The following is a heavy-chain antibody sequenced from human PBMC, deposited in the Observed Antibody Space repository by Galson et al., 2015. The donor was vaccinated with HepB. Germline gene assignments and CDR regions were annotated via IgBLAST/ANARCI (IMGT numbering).Heavy chain of an antibody. CDR3: AREGGAYYDFWSGYYRDLDY. D-gene: IGHD3-3*01. CDR1: GYTFTSYG. V-gene: IGHV1-18*04. CDR2: ISAYNGNT. Sequence: SVKVSCKASGYTFTSYGISWVRQAPGQGLEWMGWISAYNGNTNYAQKLQGRVTMTTDTSTSTAYMELRSLRSDDTAVYYCAREGGAYYDFWSGYYRDLDYWGQGTLVTVSS. J-gene: IGHJ4*02.